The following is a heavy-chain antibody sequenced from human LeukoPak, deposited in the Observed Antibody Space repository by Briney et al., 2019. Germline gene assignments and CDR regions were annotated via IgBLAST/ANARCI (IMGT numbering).Heavy chain of an antibody. CDR2: ISSSSSYI. D-gene: IGHD1-1*01. V-gene: IGHV3-21*01. CDR3: ARWNWNDNY. J-gene: IGHJ4*02. Sequence: PGGSLRLSCAASGFTFTSYGMTWVRQAQGKGLEWVSSISSSSSYIYYADSVKGRFTIPRDNAKNSLYLQMNSLRAEDTAVYYCARWNWNDNYWGQGTLVTVSS. CDR1: GFTFTSYG.